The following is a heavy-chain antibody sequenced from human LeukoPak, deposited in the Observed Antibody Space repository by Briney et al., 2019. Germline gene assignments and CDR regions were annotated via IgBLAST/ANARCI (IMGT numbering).Heavy chain of an antibody. V-gene: IGHV4-39*01. J-gene: IGHJ4*02. CDR1: GGSISSSSYY. Sequence: SETLSLTCTVSGGSISSSSYYWGWIRQPPGEGLEWIGSIYYSGRTYYNPSLKSRVTISVDTSKNQFSLKMSSVTAADTAVYFCARHGSKAAGGTDYFDFWGQGALVTVSS. CDR2: IYYSGRT. D-gene: IGHD6-13*01. CDR3: ARHGSKAAGGTDYFDF.